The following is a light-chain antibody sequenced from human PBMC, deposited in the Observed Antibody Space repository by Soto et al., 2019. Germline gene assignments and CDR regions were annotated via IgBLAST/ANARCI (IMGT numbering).Light chain of an antibody. CDR3: QQYEKWPPSIT. CDR1: QSVFSN. Sequence: EIVLTQSPGTLSLSPGERATLSCRASQSVFSNVAWYQQKPGQAPRLLIYGVSTRATGISARFSGGGSVTEFTLTISSLQSEDFALYYCQQYEKWPPSITFGQGTRLEIK. J-gene: IGKJ5*01. V-gene: IGKV3-15*01. CDR2: GVS.